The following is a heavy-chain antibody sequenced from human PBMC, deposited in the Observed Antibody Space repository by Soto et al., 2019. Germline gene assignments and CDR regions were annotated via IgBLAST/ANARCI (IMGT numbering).Heavy chain of an antibody. CDR2: INGDGSST. J-gene: IGHJ3*01. CDR3: ARAQLLPDDAFDA. CDR1: GFTFSNFW. D-gene: IGHD2-2*01. Sequence: GGSLRLSCAASGFTFSNFWMHWFRQAPGKGPVWVSRINGDGSSTSHADSVKGRFTISRDNAENTLFLQMSGLRAEDTAVYYCARAQLLPDDAFDAWGQGTMVTVSS. V-gene: IGHV3-74*01.